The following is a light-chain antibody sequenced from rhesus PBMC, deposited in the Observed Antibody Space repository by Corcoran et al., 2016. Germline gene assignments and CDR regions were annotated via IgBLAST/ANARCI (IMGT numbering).Light chain of an antibody. Sequence: DIQMTQSPSSLSASVGDTVTITCRASQSLSSWLAWYQQKPGKAPKLLIYEASSLQSGVPSRFSGSGSGTVFTLTISSLQSEDFATYYCQQYNSSPWTIGQGTRVEIK. J-gene: IGKJ1*01. V-gene: IGKV1-22*01. CDR2: EAS. CDR1: QSLSSW. CDR3: QQYNSSPWT.